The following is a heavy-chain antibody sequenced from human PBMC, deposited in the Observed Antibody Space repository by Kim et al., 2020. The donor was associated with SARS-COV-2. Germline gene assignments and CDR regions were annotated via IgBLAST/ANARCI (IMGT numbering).Heavy chain of an antibody. V-gene: IGHV5-51*01. CDR3: ASDNLGEGTFDY. Sequence: RYSPSFQGQVTISADKSISTAYLQWSSLKASDTAMYYCASDNLGEGTFDYWGQGTLVTVSS. J-gene: IGHJ4*02. D-gene: IGHD3-16*01.